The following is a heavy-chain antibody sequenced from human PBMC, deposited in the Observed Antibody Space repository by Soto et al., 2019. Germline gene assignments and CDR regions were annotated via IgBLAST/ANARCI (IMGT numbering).Heavy chain of an antibody. J-gene: IGHJ6*02. V-gene: IGHV1-69*13. CDR1: GGTFSSYA. Sequence: AASVKVSCKASGGTFSSYAISWVRQAPGQGLEWMGGIIPIFGTANYAQKFQGRVTITADESTSTAYMELSSLRSEDTAVYYCARDKGDIVVVVAATGPYYYYGMDVWRQGTTVTVSS. D-gene: IGHD2-15*01. CDR2: IIPIFGTA. CDR3: ARDKGDIVVVVAATGPYYYYGMDV.